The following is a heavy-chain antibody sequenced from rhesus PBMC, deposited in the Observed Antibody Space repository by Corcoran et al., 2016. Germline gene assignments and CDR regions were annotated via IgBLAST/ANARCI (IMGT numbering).Heavy chain of an antibody. J-gene: IGHJ4*01. CDR3: AKDSRVAAAGTGGGFDY. CDR2: YIINGGGST. Sequence: EVQLVESGGGLVQPGGSLRLSCAASGFTFSSYGMSWVRQAPGQGLEWVSYIINGGGSTYYADSVKGRFTISRDNSKNTLSLQMNSLRAEDTAVYYCAKDSRVAAAGTGGGFDYWGQGVLVTVSS. CDR1: GFTFSSYG. D-gene: IGHD6-25*01. V-gene: IGHV3S5*01.